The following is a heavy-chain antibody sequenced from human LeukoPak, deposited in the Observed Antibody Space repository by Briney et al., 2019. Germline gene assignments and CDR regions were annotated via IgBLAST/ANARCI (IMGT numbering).Heavy chain of an antibody. CDR1: GGSISSYY. J-gene: IGHJ4*02. CDR3: ARGSGVSSDY. V-gene: IGHV4-59*01. D-gene: IGHD3-10*01. Sequence: SETLSLTCPVSGGSISSYYWSWIRQPPAKGLEWIGYIYYSGSTNYNPSLKSRVTISVDTSKNQFSLKLSSVTAADTAVYYGARGSGVSSDYWGQGTLVTVSS. CDR2: IYYSGST.